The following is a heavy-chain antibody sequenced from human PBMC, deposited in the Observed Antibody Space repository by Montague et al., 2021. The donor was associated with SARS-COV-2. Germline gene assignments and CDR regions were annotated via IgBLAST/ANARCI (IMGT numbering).Heavy chain of an antibody. CDR2: IYYTGST. D-gene: IGHD1-26*01. V-gene: IGHV4-59*01. J-gene: IGHJ4*02. Sequence: SETLSLTCTVSGGSISPYYWSWIRQPPGKGLEWIGNIYYTGSTNYNSSLKSRLTISVDTSENQFSLKLTSVTPADTAVYYCARVGRERRVRDYYFDYWGQGTLVTVSS. CDR3: ARVGRERRVRDYYFDY. CDR1: GGSISPYY.